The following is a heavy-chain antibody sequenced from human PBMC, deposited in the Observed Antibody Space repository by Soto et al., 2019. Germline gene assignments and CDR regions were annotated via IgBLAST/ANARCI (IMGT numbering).Heavy chain of an antibody. CDR1: GGSISSSGYY. CDR2: IYYGGST. CDR3: ARDRTICGVAT. D-gene: IGHD3-3*01. J-gene: IGHJ5*02. V-gene: IGHV4-31*03. Sequence: QVQLQESGPGLVKPSQTLSLTCTVSGGSISSSGYYWNWIRQHPGKGLEWIGYIYYGGSTYYNPSIKSRITITIDTSKNQFFLKLTTVTAADTGVDYRARDRTICGVATWGQGTLVTVSS.